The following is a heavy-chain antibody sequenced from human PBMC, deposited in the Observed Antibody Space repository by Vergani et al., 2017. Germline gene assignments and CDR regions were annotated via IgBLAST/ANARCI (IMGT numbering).Heavy chain of an antibody. J-gene: IGHJ6*03. D-gene: IGHD6-25*01. Sequence: QVQLQQWGAGLLKPSETLSLTCAVYGGSFSGYYWSWIRQPPGKGLEWIGEINHSGSTNYNPSLKSRVTISVDTTKNQFSLKLSSVTAADTAVYYCARGLSSARPYYYYDMDVWGKGP. CDR3: ARGLSSARPYYYYDMDV. CDR2: INHSGST. V-gene: IGHV4-34*01. CDR1: GGSFSGYY.